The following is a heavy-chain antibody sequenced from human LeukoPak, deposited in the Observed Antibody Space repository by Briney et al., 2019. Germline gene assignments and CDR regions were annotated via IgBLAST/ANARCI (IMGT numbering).Heavy chain of an antibody. CDR2: ISGSGGST. D-gene: IGHD1-26*01. CDR3: AKRGDGGTYWFLDY. Sequence: PGGSLRLSCAASGFTFSSYAMSWVRQAPGKGLEWVSAISGSGGSTYYADSVKGRFTFSRDNSKNTLYLQMNSLRAEDTAVYYCAKRGDGGTYWFLDYWGQGTLVTVSS. CDR1: GFTFSSYA. V-gene: IGHV3-23*01. J-gene: IGHJ4*02.